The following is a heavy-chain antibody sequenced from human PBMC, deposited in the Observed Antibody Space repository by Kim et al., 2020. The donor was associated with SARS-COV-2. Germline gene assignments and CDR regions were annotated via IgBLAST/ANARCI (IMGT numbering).Heavy chain of an antibody. J-gene: IGHJ4*02. Sequence: YADSVRTRFTIPRENAKNTLYLQRNSVRAEDTAVFYCAKDARSAVVGATDWGQGTLVTVSS. V-gene: IGHV3-9*01. D-gene: IGHD6-19*01. CDR3: AKDARSAVVGATD.